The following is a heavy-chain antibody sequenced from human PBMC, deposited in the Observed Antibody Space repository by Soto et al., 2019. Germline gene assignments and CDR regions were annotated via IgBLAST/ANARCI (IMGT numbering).Heavy chain of an antibody. CDR2: IKSKTDGETT. CDR1: GFTISNAW. J-gene: IGHJ6*02. Sequence: CGSLRVSCAASGFTISNAWMNWVRQAAGKGLEWVGRIKSKTDGETTAYGAPVKGRFTISRDDSKNTLYLEMNSLKTEDTAVYYCTTSGIYSSYGMDVWGQGTTVTVSS. V-gene: IGHV3-15*07. CDR3: TTSGIYSSYGMDV. D-gene: IGHD1-26*01.